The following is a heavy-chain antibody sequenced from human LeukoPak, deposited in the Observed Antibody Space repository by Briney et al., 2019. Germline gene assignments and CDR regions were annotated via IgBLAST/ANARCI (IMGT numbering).Heavy chain of an antibody. Sequence: SETLSLTCAVYGGSFSGYYWSWIRQPPGKGLEWIGEINHSGSTNYNPSLKSRVTMSVDTSKNQFSLKLSSVTAADTAVYYCARGGYVWGSYRLGNNWFDPWGQGTLVTVSS. CDR2: INHSGST. D-gene: IGHD3-16*02. J-gene: IGHJ5*02. V-gene: IGHV4-34*01. CDR3: ARGGYVWGSYRLGNNWFDP. CDR1: GGSFSGYY.